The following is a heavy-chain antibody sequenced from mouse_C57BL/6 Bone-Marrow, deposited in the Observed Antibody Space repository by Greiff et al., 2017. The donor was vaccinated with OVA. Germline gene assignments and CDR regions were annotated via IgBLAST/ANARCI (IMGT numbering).Heavy chain of an antibody. CDR2: IDPENGDT. CDR1: GFNIKDDY. Sequence: EVKLVESGAELVRPGASVKLSCTASGFNIKDDYMHWVKQRPEQGLEWIGWIDPENGDTEYASKFQGKATITADTSSNTAYLQLSSLTSEDTAVYYCTGSSAWFAYWGQGTLVTVSA. CDR3: TGSSAWFAY. V-gene: IGHV14-4*01. J-gene: IGHJ3*01.